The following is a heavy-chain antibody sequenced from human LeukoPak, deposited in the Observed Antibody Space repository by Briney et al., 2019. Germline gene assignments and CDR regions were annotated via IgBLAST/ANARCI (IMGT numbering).Heavy chain of an antibody. CDR3: ARHVYARLIYCFDY. CDR2: IYYSGSTY. CDR1: GGSISVNSYY. Sequence: SETLSLTCAVSGGSISVNSYYWGWIRQPPGKGLEWIGSIYYSGSTYYYNPSLKSRVTISVDTSKNQFSLKLTSVTAADTAVYYCARHVYARLIYCFDYWGQGTLVTVSS. D-gene: IGHD2/OR15-2a*01. J-gene: IGHJ4*02. V-gene: IGHV4-39*01.